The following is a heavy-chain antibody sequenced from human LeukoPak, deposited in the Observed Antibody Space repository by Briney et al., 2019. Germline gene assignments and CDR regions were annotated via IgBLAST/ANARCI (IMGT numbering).Heavy chain of an antibody. J-gene: IGHJ5*02. CDR3: ARRQLLRAQNP. CDR2: MNPNSGNT. CDR1: GYTFTSYD. D-gene: IGHD2-2*01. Sequence: ASVKVSCKASGYTFTSYDINWARQATGQGLEWMGWMNPNSGNTGYAQKFQGRVTITRNTSISTAYMELSSLRSEDTAVYYCARRQLLRAQNPWGQGTLVTVSS. V-gene: IGHV1-8*03.